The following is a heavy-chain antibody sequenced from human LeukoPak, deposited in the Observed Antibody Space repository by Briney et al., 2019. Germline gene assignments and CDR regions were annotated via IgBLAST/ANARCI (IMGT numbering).Heavy chain of an antibody. Sequence: EPSETLSLTCAVYGGSFSGYYWSWIRQPPGKGLEWIGETNHSGSTNYNPSLKSRVTISVDTSKNQFSLKLSSVTAADTAVYYCARDSRGGSPTPFDYWGQGTLVTVSS. J-gene: IGHJ4*02. CDR2: TNHSGST. V-gene: IGHV4-34*01. CDR1: GGSFSGYY. D-gene: IGHD1-26*01. CDR3: ARDSRGGSPTPFDY.